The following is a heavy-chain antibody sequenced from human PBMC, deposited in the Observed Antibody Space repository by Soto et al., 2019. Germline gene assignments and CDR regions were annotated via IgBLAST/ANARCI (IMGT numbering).Heavy chain of an antibody. CDR3: ASGGYSGYDYYYYYYGMDV. V-gene: IGHV1-24*01. CDR2: FDPEDGET. D-gene: IGHD5-12*01. CDR1: GYTLTELS. Sequence: ASVKVSCKVSGYTLTELSMHWVRQAPGKGLEWMGGFDPEDGETIYAQKFQGRVTMTEDTSTDTAYMELSSLRSEDTAVYYCASGGYSGYDYYYYYYGMDVWGQGTTVTVSS. J-gene: IGHJ6*02.